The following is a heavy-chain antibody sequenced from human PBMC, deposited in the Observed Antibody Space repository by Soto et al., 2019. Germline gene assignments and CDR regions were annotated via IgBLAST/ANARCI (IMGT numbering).Heavy chain of an antibody. CDR1: GFSVSSNY. CDR2: HYSGGSA. V-gene: IGHV3-53*01. D-gene: IGHD1-26*01. J-gene: IGHJ5*02. Sequence: GGSLRLSCAISGFSVSSNYLSWVRQAPGKGLEWVSVHYSGGSAYYADSVQGRFTISRDKSNNTLYLQMRRVRAEDTAVYFCARHRHPRGTVGATSPLDPWGQGTQVTVSS. CDR3: ARHRHPRGTVGATSPLDP.